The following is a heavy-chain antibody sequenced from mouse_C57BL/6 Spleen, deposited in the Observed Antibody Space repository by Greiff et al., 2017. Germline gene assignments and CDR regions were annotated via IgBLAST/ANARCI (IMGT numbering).Heavy chain of an antibody. D-gene: IGHD2-2*01. J-gene: IGHJ4*01. CDR3: ARPSDGYDGYYAMDD. CDR1: GYTFTSYW. CDR2: IYPGSGST. Sequence: QVQLQQPGAELVKPGASVKMSCKASGYTFTSYWITWVKQRPGQGLEWIGDIYPGSGSTNYNEKFKSKATLTVDTSSSTAYMQLSSLTSEDSAVYYGARPSDGYDGYYAMDDWGQGTSVTVSS. V-gene: IGHV1-55*01.